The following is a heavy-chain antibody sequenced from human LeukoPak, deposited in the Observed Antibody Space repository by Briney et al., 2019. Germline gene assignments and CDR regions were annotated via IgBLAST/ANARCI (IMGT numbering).Heavy chain of an antibody. J-gene: IGHJ3*02. D-gene: IGHD3-22*01. V-gene: IGHV1-69*05. CDR1: GGTFSSYA. Sequence: GASVKVSCKASGGTFSSYAISWVRQAPGQGLEWMGGIIPIFGTANYAQKFQGRVTITTDESTSTAYMELSSLRSEDTAVYYCARGMIVVSNEAFDIWGQGTMVTVSS. CDR3: ARGMIVVSNEAFDI. CDR2: IIPIFGTA.